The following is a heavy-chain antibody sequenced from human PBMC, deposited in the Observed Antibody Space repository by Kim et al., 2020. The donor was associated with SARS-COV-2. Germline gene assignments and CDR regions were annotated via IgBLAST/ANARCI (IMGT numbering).Heavy chain of an antibody. D-gene: IGHD3-10*01. CDR2: IYSGGST. V-gene: IGHV3-53*01. CDR1: GFTVSSNY. Sequence: GGSLRLSCAASGFTVSSNYMSWVRQAPGKGLEWVSVIYSGGSTYYADSVKGRFTISRDNSKNTLYLQMNSLRAEDTAVYYCARDHGGSGSAYYYYYGMDVWGQGTTVTVSS. J-gene: IGHJ6*02. CDR3: ARDHGGSGSAYYYYYGMDV.